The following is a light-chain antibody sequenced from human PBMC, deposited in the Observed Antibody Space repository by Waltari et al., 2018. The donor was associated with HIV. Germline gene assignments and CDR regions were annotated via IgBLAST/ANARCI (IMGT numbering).Light chain of an antibody. J-gene: IGKJ2*01. CDR1: QDISNY. Sequence: DIQMTQSPSSLSALVGARVTITWRASQDISNYLGLFQQTPGKAPKSLIFAASNLQSGVPSRCRGAGSGTNFTLTIRSLQPEDLATYYCHQYNTFPLTFG. V-gene: IGKV1-16*01. CDR2: AAS. CDR3: HQYNTFPLT.